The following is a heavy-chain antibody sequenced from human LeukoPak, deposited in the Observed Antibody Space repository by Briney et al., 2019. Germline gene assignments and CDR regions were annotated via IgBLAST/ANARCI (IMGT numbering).Heavy chain of an antibody. D-gene: IGHD5-18*01. J-gene: IGHJ4*02. Sequence: GGSPRLSCAASGFTFSDYYMSWIRQAPGKGLEWVSYISSSGSTIYYADSVKGRFTISRDNAKNSLYLQMNSLRAEDTAVYYCARDRSPQLWLLGGFDYWGQGTLVTVSS. CDR2: ISSSGSTI. CDR1: GFTFSDYY. V-gene: IGHV3-11*01. CDR3: ARDRSPQLWLLGGFDY.